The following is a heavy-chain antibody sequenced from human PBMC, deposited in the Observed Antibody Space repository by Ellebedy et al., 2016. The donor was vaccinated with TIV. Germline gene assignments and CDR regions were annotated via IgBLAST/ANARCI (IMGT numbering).Heavy chain of an antibody. J-gene: IGHJ6*03. CDR3: ARDRDYDFWSGYYMDV. CDR2: IYYSGST. CDR1: GGSISSYY. Sequence: SETLSLTXTVSGGSISSYYWSWIRQPPGKGLEWIGYIYYSGSTNYNPSLKSRVTISVDTSKNQFSLKLSSVTAADTAVYYCARDRDYDFWSGYYMDVWGKGTTVTVSS. D-gene: IGHD3-3*01. V-gene: IGHV4-59*12.